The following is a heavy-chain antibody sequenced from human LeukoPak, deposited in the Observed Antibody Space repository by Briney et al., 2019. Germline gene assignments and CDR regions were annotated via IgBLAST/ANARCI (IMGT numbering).Heavy chain of an antibody. V-gene: IGHV1-69*13. Sequence: SVKVSCKASGGTFSSYAISWVRQAPGQGVEWMGGIIPIFGTANCAQKFQGRVTITADESTSTAYMELSSLRSEDTAVYYCARVGYSGYEDWFDPWGQGTLVTVSS. CDR2: IIPIFGTA. CDR3: ARVGYSGYEDWFDP. D-gene: IGHD5-12*01. CDR1: GGTFSSYA. J-gene: IGHJ5*02.